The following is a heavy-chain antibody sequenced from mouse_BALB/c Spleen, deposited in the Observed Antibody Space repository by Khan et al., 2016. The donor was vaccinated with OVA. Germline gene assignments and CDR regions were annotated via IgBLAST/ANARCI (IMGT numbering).Heavy chain of an antibody. D-gene: IGHD2-10*01. CDR3: ARQPYYHYNIMDY. CDR1: GFSLTNYG. CDR2: IWSDGST. Sequence: QMQLEESGPGLVAPSQSLSITCTISGFSLTNYGVHWVRQPPGKGLEWLVVIWSDGSTTYNSALKSRLTISKDKSKSKVFLKMNRHQTDDTAMYCCARQPYYHYNIMDYWGQGTSVTVSS. V-gene: IGHV2-6-1*01. J-gene: IGHJ4*01.